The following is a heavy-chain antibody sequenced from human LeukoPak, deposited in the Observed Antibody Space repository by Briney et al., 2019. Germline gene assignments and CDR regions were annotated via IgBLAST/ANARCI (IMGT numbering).Heavy chain of an antibody. V-gene: IGHV3-7*01. CDR1: GFSVSNYY. CDR3: AREHYFYYLDA. J-gene: IGHJ6*03. CDR2: VNQGGTQK. Sequence: GGSLRLSCAASGFSVSNYYMTWVRQAPGKGLEWVAIVNQGGTQKYYVDSVKGRFTISRDNAENSLYLQMNSLRAEDTAVYYCAREHYFYYLDAWGKGTTVTVSS.